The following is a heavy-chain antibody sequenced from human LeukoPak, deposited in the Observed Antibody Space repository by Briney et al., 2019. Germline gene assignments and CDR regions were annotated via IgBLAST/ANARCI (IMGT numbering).Heavy chain of an antibody. V-gene: IGHV4-59*08. J-gene: IGHJ3*02. CDR2: YYNSGST. CDR1: GGSTSSNS. CDR3: VGAKQWLSFDI. D-gene: IGHD3-22*01. Sequence: SETLSLTCTVSGGSTSSNSWSWMRQPPGKGLEWIGTYYNSGSTNYNPSLKSRATISVDTSKNQFSLKLSSATAADTAVYYCVGAKQWLSFDIWGQGTMVTVSS.